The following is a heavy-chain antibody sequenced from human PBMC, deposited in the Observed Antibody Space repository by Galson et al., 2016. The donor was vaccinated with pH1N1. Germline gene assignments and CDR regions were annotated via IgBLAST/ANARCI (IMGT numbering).Heavy chain of an antibody. CDR1: GFPLSTSGMC. CDR2: IDWDDDK. CDR3: ARMTYGDYSNWFDP. V-gene: IGHV2-70*01. J-gene: IGHJ5*02. Sequence: PALVKPTQTLTLTCTFSGFPLSTSGMCVSWIRQPPGKALEWLALIDWDDDKYYSTSLKTRLTISKDTSKNQVVLTMTNMDPVDTATYYCARMTYGDYSNWFDPWGQGTLVTVSS. D-gene: IGHD4-17*01.